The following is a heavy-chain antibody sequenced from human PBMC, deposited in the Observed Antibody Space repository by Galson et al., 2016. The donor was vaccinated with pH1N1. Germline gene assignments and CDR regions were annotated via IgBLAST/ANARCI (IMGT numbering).Heavy chain of an antibody. CDR1: GGTFTSYT. V-gene: IGHV1-69*02. CDR2: MIPILGLS. Sequence: SVMVSCKASGGTFTSYTITWVRQAPGQGLEWMGRMIPILGLSNYAQKFQGRVTITADKSRSTAYMELSSLKSEDTAVYFCARARGHAAMDPFDFWGQGTLVTVSS. J-gene: IGHJ4*02. CDR3: ARARGHAAMDPFDF. D-gene: IGHD5-18*01.